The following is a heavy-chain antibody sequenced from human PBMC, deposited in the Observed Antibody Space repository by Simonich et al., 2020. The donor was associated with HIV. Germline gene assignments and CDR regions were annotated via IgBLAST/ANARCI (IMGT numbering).Heavy chain of an antibody. V-gene: IGHV4-34*01. J-gene: IGHJ3*02. CDR3: ARLAVVIGAFDI. Sequence: QVQLQQWGAGLLKPSETLSLTCAVSGGSFSGSYWSWIRQPPGKGLVWIGEINHSGSTNNNPSLKSRVTISVDTSKNQFSLKLSSVTAADTAVYYCARLAVVIGAFDIWGQGTMATVSS. CDR2: INHSGST. D-gene: IGHD3-22*01. CDR1: GGSFSGSY.